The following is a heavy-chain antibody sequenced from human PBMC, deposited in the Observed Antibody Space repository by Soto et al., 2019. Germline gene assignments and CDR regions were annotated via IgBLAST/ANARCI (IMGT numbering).Heavy chain of an antibody. J-gene: IGHJ4*02. CDR3: ARGYTDY. CDR2: INPKSGGT. Sequence: QVKLVQSGAEVKEPGASVKVSCKASGYTFTGYYIHWVRQAPGQGLEWMGWINPKSGGTNYAQNFQGRVTMTRDTSISTAYMELSWLRSDDTAVYYCARGYTDYWGQGTLVTVSS. D-gene: IGHD2-2*02. V-gene: IGHV1-2*02. CDR1: GYTFTGYY.